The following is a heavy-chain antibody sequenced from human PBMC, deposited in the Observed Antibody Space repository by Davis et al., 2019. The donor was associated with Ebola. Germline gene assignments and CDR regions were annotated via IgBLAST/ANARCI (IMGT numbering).Heavy chain of an antibody. V-gene: IGHV4-34*01. CDR2: INHSGST. CDR3: ARVYSSSSRFYYYYYYMDV. Sequence: PSETLSLTCAVYGGSFSGYYWSWIRQPPGKGLEWIGEINHSGSTNYNPSLKSRVTISVDTSKNQFSLKLSSVTAADTAVYYCARVYSSSSRFYYYYYYMDVWGKGTTVTVSS. J-gene: IGHJ6*03. D-gene: IGHD6-6*01. CDR1: GGSFSGYY.